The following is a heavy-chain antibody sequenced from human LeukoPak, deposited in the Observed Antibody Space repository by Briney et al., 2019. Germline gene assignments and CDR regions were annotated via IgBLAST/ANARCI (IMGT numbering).Heavy chain of an antibody. CDR2: IGGNGGST. J-gene: IGHJ5*02. V-gene: IGHV3-23*01. D-gene: IGHD5-18*01. CDR3: AKGDTYGQIHWFDP. Sequence: PGGSLRLSCAASGFTFSSYAMSWVRQAPGKGLEWVSTIGGNGGSTYSAHSVKGRFTISRDISKNTLYLQMNSLRAEDTAVYYCAKGDTYGQIHWFDPWGQGTLVTVSS. CDR1: GFTFSSYA.